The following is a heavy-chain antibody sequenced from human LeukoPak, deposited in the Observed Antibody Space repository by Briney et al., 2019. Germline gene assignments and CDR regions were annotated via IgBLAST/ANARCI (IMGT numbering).Heavy chain of an antibody. Sequence: GGSLRLSCAASGFTFSFYSMNWVRQAPGKGLEWVSYISSSGSTIYYADSVKGRFTISRDNAKNSLYLQMNSLRAEDTAVYYCARDITVTTIDYWGQGTLVTVSS. CDR3: ARDITVTTIDY. CDR2: ISSSGSTI. D-gene: IGHD4-17*01. CDR1: GFTFSFYS. V-gene: IGHV3-48*04. J-gene: IGHJ4*02.